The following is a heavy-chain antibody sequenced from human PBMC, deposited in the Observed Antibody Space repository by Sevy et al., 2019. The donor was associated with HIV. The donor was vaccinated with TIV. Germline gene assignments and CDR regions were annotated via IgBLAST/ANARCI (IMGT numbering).Heavy chain of an antibody. J-gene: IGHJ4*02. CDR2: IKQDGSEK. D-gene: IGHD3-22*01. CDR1: GFTFSSYW. Sequence: GGSLRLSCAASGFTFSSYWMSWVRQAPGKGLEWVANIKQDGSEKYYVDSVKGRFTISRDNAKNSLYLQMNSLRAEDTAVYYCARTLYYYDSSGYYYGGVKGYYFDYWGQGTLVTVSS. V-gene: IGHV3-7*01. CDR3: ARTLYYYDSSGYYYGGVKGYYFDY.